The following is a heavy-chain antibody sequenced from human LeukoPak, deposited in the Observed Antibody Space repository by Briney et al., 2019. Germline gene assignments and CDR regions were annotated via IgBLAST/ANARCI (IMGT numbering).Heavy chain of an antibody. CDR2: INPDSGGS. J-gene: IGHJ4*02. CDR3: ARDMTGGIWARATSFDH. CDR1: GYTFAGYY. Sequence: ASVKVSCKASGYTFAGYYMHWVRQAPGQGPEWMGWINPDSGGSEYGQKFQGRVTFTSDTSSTTIYMEVRSLKSDDTAVYYCARDMTGGIWARATSFDHWGQGTLVTVSP. D-gene: IGHD1-14*01. V-gene: IGHV1-2*02.